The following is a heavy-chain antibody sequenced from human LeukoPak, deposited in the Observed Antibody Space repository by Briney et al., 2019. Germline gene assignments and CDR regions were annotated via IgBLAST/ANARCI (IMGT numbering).Heavy chain of an antibody. V-gene: IGHV3-23*01. D-gene: IGHD2-21*01. J-gene: IGHJ6*02. CDR1: GFTFSSYA. CDR2: ISGSGGST. CDR3: ARYCGGDCYGMDV. Sequence: GGSLRLSCAASGFTFSSYAMSWVRQAPGKGLEWVSAISGSGGSTYYADSVKGRFTISRDNSKNPLYLQMNSLRAEDTAVYYCARYCGGDCYGMDVWGQGTTVTVSS.